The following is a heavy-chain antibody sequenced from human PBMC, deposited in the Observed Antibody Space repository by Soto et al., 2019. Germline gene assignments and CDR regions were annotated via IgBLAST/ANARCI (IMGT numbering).Heavy chain of an antibody. CDR3: ARSGYGDHFDY. J-gene: IGHJ4*02. CDR2: INHSGST. D-gene: IGHD4-17*01. V-gene: IGHV4-34*01. Sequence: SETLSLTCAVYGGSFSGYYWSWIRQPPGKGLEWIGEINHSGSTNYNPSLKSRVTISVDTSKNQFSLKLNSMTAADTAVYFCARSGYGDHFDYWGQGTLVTVSS. CDR1: GGSFSGYY.